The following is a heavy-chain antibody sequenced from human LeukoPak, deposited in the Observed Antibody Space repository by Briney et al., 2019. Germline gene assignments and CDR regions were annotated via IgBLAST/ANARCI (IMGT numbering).Heavy chain of an antibody. Sequence: SSETLSLTCTVSGYSISSGYYWGWIRQPPGKGLEWIGSIYHSGSTYYNPSLKSRVTISVDTSKNQFSLKLSSVAAADTAVYYCARASGYDYDPFDYWGQGTLVTVSS. CDR1: GYSISSGYY. CDR2: IYHSGST. CDR3: ARASGYDYDPFDY. D-gene: IGHD5-12*01. J-gene: IGHJ4*02. V-gene: IGHV4-38-2*02.